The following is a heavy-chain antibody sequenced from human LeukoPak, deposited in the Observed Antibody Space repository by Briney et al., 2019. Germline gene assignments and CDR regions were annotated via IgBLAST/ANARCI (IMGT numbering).Heavy chain of an antibody. CDR3: AKDTERLTIFGVVSAYGMDV. CDR2: ISGSGGST. D-gene: IGHD3-3*01. V-gene: IGHV3-23*01. Sequence: GGSLRLPCAASGFTFSSYAMSWVRQAPGKGLEWVSAISGSGGSTYYADSVKGRFTISRDNSKNTLYLQMNSLRAEDTAVYYCAKDTERLTIFGVVSAYGMDVWGQGTTVTVSS. J-gene: IGHJ6*02. CDR1: GFTFSSYA.